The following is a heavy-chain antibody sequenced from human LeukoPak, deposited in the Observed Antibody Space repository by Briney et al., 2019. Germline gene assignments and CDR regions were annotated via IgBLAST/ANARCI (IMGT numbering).Heavy chain of an antibody. Sequence: GGSLRLSCAASGFNVSHNYMSWVRQAPGKGLEWVSAISGSGYRTYYADSVKGRYTISRDNSKNTLYLQMNSLRAEDTAVYYCAKGEKRDHDYGDYNGYWGQGTLVTVSS. CDR3: AKGEKRDHDYGDYNGY. J-gene: IGHJ4*02. CDR1: GFNVSHNY. D-gene: IGHD4-17*01. V-gene: IGHV3-23*01. CDR2: ISGSGYRT.